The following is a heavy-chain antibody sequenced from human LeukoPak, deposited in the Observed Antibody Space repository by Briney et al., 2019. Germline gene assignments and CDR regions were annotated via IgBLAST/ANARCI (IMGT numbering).Heavy chain of an antibody. CDR3: ARDYYASGTHDF. Sequence: GGSLRLSCAASGFTFSSYWMTWVRQAPGKGLEWVANIKQDGSAKHYVGSVQGRFTISRDNAKTSLYLQMNSLRAEDTAVYYCARDYYASGTHDFWGQGTLVTVSS. D-gene: IGHD3-10*01. V-gene: IGHV3-7*04. CDR1: GFTFSSYW. CDR2: IKQDGSAK. J-gene: IGHJ4*02.